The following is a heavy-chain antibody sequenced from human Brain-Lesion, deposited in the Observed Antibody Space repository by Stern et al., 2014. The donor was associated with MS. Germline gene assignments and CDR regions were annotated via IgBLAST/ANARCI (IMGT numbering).Heavy chain of an antibody. J-gene: IGHJ6*02. Sequence: VHLVESGGGVVQPGRSLRLSCAASGLIFSNYAMHWVRQAPGKGLQWVAIISYDGSNKYYADSVKGRFTISRDNSKNTLYLQMNSLKSEDTAVYYCARVDTPLDYYYGMDVWGQGTTVTVSS. CDR1: GLIFSNYA. D-gene: IGHD5-18*01. CDR3: ARVDTPLDYYYGMDV. V-gene: IGHV3-30*01. CDR2: ISYDGSNK.